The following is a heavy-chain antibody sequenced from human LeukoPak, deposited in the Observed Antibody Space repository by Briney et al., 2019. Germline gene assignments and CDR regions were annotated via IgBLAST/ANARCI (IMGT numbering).Heavy chain of an antibody. V-gene: IGHV3-48*01. Sequence: GGSLRLSCAASGFTFSSYEMNWVRQAPGKGLEWVSYISSSSSTIYYADSVKGRFTISRDNAKNSLYLQMNSLRAEDTAVYYCARDSSPYYYDSTRFDYWGQGTLVTVSS. CDR1: GFTFSSYE. CDR2: ISSSSSTI. J-gene: IGHJ4*02. CDR3: ARDSSPYYYDSTRFDY. D-gene: IGHD3-22*01.